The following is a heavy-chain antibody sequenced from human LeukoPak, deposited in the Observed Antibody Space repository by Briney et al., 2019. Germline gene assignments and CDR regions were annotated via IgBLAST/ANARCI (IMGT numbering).Heavy chain of an antibody. J-gene: IGHJ3*02. CDR1: GFTFSSYE. CDR2: ISSSGSTI. D-gene: IGHD5-18*01. V-gene: IGHV3-48*03. CDR3: ARDRGYNAFDI. Sequence: GGSLRLSCAASGFTFSSYEMNWVRQAPGKGLEWVSYISSSGSTIYYADSVKGRFTISRDNAKNSMYLQMNSLRADDTAEYYCARDRGYNAFDIWGQGTMVTVSS.